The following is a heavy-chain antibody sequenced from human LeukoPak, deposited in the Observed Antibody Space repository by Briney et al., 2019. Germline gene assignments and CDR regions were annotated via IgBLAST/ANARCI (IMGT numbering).Heavy chain of an antibody. CDR2: ISSNGGST. CDR1: GFTFSSYA. CDR3: VKDLKLGYCSGGSCYSPGSDY. Sequence: PGGSLRLSCSASGFTFSSYAMPWVRQAPGKGLEYVSAISSNGGSTYYADSVKGRFTISRDNSKDTLYLQMSSLRAEDTAVYYCVKDLKLGYCSGGSCYSPGSDYWGQGTLVTVSS. J-gene: IGHJ4*02. V-gene: IGHV3-64D*06. D-gene: IGHD2-15*01.